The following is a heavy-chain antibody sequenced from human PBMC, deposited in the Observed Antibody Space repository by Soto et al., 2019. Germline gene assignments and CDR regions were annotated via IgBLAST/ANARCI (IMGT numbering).Heavy chain of an antibody. CDR3: ARGGFGSGWSVDAFDI. J-gene: IGHJ3*02. Sequence: GESLKISCAASGFTFSSYAMHWVRQAPGKGLEWVAVISYDGSNKYYADSVKGRFTISRDNSKNTLYLQMNSLRAEDTAVYYCARGGFGSGWSVDAFDIWGQGTMVTVSS. CDR2: ISYDGSNK. CDR1: GFTFSSYA. D-gene: IGHD6-19*01. V-gene: IGHV3-30-3*01.